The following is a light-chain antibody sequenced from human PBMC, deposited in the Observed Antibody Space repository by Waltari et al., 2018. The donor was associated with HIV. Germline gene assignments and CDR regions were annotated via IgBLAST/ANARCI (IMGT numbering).Light chain of an antibody. V-gene: IGKV1D-12*01. CDR2: GAS. CDR3: QQAFSFPHT. Sequence: DIQFTQAPSSVSVFVGGNVSITCRASQSVGDKLAWYQVKTGEAPKLLIYGASKLQSGVPSRFAASVSGPEFSLTITGLQSDDSGTYFCQQAFSFPHTFGGGT. CDR1: QSVGDK. J-gene: IGKJ4*01.